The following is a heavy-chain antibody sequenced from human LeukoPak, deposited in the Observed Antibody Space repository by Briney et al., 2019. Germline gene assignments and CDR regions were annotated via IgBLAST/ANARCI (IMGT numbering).Heavy chain of an antibody. D-gene: IGHD5-18*01. CDR3: ARYSYGGFYFDY. J-gene: IGHJ4*02. V-gene: IGHV4-59*08. Sequence: SETLSLTCTVSGGSISGYYWSWLRQPPGKGLEWIGYVYYDGSTTYSPSLKSRVTISLDTSKNQFFLKLSSVTAADTAVYYCARYSYGGFYFDYWGQGTLVTVSS. CDR2: VYYDGST. CDR1: GGSISGYY.